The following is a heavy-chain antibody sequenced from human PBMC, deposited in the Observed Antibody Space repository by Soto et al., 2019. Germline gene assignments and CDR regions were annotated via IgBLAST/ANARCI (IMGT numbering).Heavy chain of an antibody. CDR3: ARLVRGGQYSYGLAPGRFFDY. CDR1: GGSISSGGYS. Sequence: SETLSLTCAVSGGSISSGGYSWSWIRQPPGKGLEWIGYIYHSGSTYYNPSLKSRVTISVDTSKNQFSLKLRSVTAADTAVYYCARLVRGGQYSYGLAPGRFFDYWGQGTLVTVSS. D-gene: IGHD5-18*01. V-gene: IGHV4-30-2*01. J-gene: IGHJ4*02. CDR2: IYHSGST.